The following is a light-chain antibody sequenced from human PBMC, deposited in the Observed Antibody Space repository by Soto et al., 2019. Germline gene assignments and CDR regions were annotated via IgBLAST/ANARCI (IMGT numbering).Light chain of an antibody. CDR1: QPVSSSY. V-gene: IGKV3-20*01. J-gene: IGKJ1*01. CDR3: QQCGISTLP. CDR2: GAS. Sequence: EIVLTQSPGILSLSPGERATLSCMASQPVSSSYLAWYQQKPGQAPRLLIYGASTRATGIPDRFSGSGSGTDFTLTISRLEPEDFAVYYCQQCGISTLPFGQGTKVDIK.